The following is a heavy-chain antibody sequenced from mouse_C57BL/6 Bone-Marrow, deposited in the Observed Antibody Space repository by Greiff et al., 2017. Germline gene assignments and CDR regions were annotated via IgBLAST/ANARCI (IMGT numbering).Heavy chain of an antibody. J-gene: IGHJ4*01. CDR1: GYTFTSYW. D-gene: IGHD2-2*01. Sequence: QVQLQQSGAELVKPGASVTMSCKASGYTFTSYWITWVKQRPGQGLEWIGDIYPGSGSTNYNEKFKSKATLTVDTSSSTAYMQISRLTSEDSAVYYCARGGLPDYYAMDYWGQGTSATVSS. CDR2: IYPGSGST. CDR3: ARGGLPDYYAMDY. V-gene: IGHV1-55*01.